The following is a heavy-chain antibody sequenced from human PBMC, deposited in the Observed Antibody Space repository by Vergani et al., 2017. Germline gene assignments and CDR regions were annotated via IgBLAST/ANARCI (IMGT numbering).Heavy chain of an antibody. V-gene: IGHV3-33*01. D-gene: IGHD2-15*01. CDR3: ARGYCSGGSCYSLFDY. Sequence: QVQLVESGGGVVQPGRSLRLSCAASAFTFSNYGMHWVRQDPGKGLEWVAVIWDDGGDKYYVDSVKGRFTISRDNSKNTLYLQMNSLRAEDTAVYYCARGYCSGGSCYSLFDYWGQGILVTVSS. CDR2: IWDDGGDK. J-gene: IGHJ4*02. CDR1: AFTFSNYG.